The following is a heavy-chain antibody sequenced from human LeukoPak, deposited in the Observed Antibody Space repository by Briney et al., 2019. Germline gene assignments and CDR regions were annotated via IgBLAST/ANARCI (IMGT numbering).Heavy chain of an antibody. D-gene: IGHD3-10*01. CDR3: ARRIYYGSGSYKYYFDY. CDR2: IYPGDSDT. J-gene: IGHJ4*02. V-gene: IGHV5-51*01. CDR1: GYSFTSYW. Sequence: GESLQISCKGSGYSFTSYWIGWVRQMPGKGLEWMGIIYPGDSDTRYSPSFQGQVTISADKSISTAYLQWSSLKASDTAMYYCARRIYYGSGSYKYYFDYWGQGTLVTVSS.